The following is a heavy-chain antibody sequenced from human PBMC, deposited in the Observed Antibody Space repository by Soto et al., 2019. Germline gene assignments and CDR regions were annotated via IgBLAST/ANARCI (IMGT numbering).Heavy chain of an antibody. J-gene: IGHJ4*02. V-gene: IGHV4-59*01. CDR1: GGSISSYY. CDR2: IYYSGST. CDR3: ARGAVRDPYYFDY. D-gene: IGHD3-10*01. Sequence: SETLSLTCTVSGGSISSYYWSWIRQPPGKGLEWIGYIYYSGSTNYNPSLKSRVTISVDTSKNQFSLKLSSVTAADTAVYYCARGAVRDPYYFDYWGQGTLVTVSS.